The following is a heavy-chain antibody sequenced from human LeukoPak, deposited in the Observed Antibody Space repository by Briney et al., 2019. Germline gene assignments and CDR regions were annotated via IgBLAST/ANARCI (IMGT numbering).Heavy chain of an antibody. CDR2: IYYSGST. Sequence: PSETLSLTCTVSGGSISSYYWSWIRQPPGKGLEWIGYIYYSGSTNYNPSLKSRVTISVDTSKNQFSLKLSSVTAADTAVYYCARVNIVVVSHGSSPYYYYMDVWGKGTTVTVSS. CDR3: ARVNIVVVSHGSSPYYYYMDV. J-gene: IGHJ6*03. D-gene: IGHD2-2*01. CDR1: GGSISSYY. V-gene: IGHV4-59*01.